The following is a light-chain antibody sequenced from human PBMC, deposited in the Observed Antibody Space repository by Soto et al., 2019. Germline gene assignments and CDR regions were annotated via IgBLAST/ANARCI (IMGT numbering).Light chain of an antibody. CDR3: QQYKSWRT. CDR1: QSIDSK. Sequence: IVMTQSPATLSVSPGERATLSCRASQSIDSKFAWYQQRPGQAPRLLIYEASTRATGIPARFSGSGSGTEFTLTISGLQSEDFGVYYCQQYKSWRTFGQGTKVEIK. CDR2: EAS. V-gene: IGKV3-15*01. J-gene: IGKJ1*01.